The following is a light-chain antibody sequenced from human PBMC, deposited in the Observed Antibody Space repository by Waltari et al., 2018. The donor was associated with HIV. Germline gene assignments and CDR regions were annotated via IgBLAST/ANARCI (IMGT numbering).Light chain of an antibody. CDR1: SSDVGGYNY. CDR2: DGS. V-gene: IGLV2-14*03. Sequence: QSALTQPASVSGSPGQSITISCTGTSSDVGGYNYVSWYQQHPGKVPKLMLYDGSNRPSGVSNRFSGSKSGNTASLTISGLQAEDEADYYCSSYTSSSTNVFGTGTKVTVL. J-gene: IGLJ1*01. CDR3: SSYTSSSTNV.